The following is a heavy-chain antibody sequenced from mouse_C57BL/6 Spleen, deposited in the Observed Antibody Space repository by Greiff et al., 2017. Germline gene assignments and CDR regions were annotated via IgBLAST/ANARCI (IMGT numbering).Heavy chain of an antibody. Sequence: QVQLQQSGAELARPGASVKMSCKASGYTFTSYTMHWVKQRPGQGLDWIGYINPSSGYTKYNQKFKDKATLTADKSSSTAYMQLSSLTSEDSAVYYCARNYGSSYGFAYWGQGTLVTVSA. CDR2: INPSSGYT. CDR3: ARNYGSSYGFAY. D-gene: IGHD1-1*01. V-gene: IGHV1-4*01. CDR1: GYTFTSYT. J-gene: IGHJ3*01.